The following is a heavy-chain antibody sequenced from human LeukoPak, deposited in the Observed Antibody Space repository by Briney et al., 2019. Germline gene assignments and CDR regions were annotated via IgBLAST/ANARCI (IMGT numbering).Heavy chain of an antibody. Sequence: SSETLYLTCTVSGGSISSSSYYWGWIRQPPGKGLEWIGSIYYSGSTYYNPSLKSRVTISVDTSKNQFSLKLSSVTAADTAVYYCARQTPGIAVAIDYWGQGTLVTVSS. CDR2: IYYSGST. CDR3: ARQTPGIAVAIDY. CDR1: GGSISSSSYY. D-gene: IGHD6-19*01. J-gene: IGHJ4*02. V-gene: IGHV4-39*01.